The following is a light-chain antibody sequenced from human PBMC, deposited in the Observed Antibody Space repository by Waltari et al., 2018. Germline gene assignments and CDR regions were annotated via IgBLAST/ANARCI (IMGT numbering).Light chain of an antibody. Sequence: QTVVTQEPSLSVSPGGTVKLTCALSSGSVSSTSYPTWYQQTPGQPPRTLVYKGISRSFGVPDRFSGSILGNTAALTITGAQADDESDYYCSMYMGSGVWVFGGGTKLTVL. V-gene: IGLV8-61*01. J-gene: IGLJ3*02. CDR2: KGI. CDR3: SMYMGSGVWV. CDR1: SGSVSSTSY.